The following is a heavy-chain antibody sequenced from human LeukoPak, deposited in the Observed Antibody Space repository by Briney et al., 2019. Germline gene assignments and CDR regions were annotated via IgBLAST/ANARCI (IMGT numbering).Heavy chain of an antibody. CDR2: IKQDGSEK. D-gene: IGHD3-22*01. CDR3: ARDRTYYYDSIGYYEMGNFDY. Sequence: GGSLRLSCAASGFTFSSYWMSWVRQAPGKGLEWVANIKQDGSEKYYVDSVKGRFTISRDNAKNSLYLQMNSLRDEDTAVYYCARDRTYYYDSIGYYEMGNFDYWGQGTLVTVSS. V-gene: IGHV3-7*01. J-gene: IGHJ4*02. CDR1: GFTFSSYW.